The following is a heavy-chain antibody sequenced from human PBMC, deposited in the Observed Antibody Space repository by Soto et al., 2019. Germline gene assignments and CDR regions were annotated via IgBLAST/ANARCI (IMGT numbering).Heavy chain of an antibody. CDR3: ARGIWVATTADYYLDS. CDR2: IYPGDSDT. J-gene: IGHJ4*02. CDR1: GYTFTSYW. V-gene: IGHV5-51*01. D-gene: IGHD5-12*01. Sequence: GESLKISCKGSGYTFTSYWIGWVRQMPGKGLEWMGIIYPGDSDTRYSPSFQGQVTISADMSISTAYVQWNSLRSEDTAVYYCARGIWVATTADYYLDSWGQATLVTVSS.